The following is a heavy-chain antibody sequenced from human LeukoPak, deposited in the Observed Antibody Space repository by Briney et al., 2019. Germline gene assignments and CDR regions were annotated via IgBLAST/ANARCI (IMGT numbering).Heavy chain of an antibody. D-gene: IGHD3-3*01. Sequence: QTGGSLRLSCAASGFTFSNHAMGWVRQAPGKGLEWVSSITGSGGSTYYGDSVKGRFTISRDNSKNTLYLQMNRLRVEDTAVYYCAKDLIHWSGYFENDYWGRGTLVTVSS. V-gene: IGHV3-23*01. CDR1: GFTFSNHA. J-gene: IGHJ4*02. CDR3: AKDLIHWSGYFENDY. CDR2: ITGSGGST.